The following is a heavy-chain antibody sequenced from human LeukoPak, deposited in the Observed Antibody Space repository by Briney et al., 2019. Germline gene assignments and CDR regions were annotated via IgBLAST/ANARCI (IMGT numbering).Heavy chain of an antibody. Sequence: ASVKVSCKASGYTFTGYYMHWVRQAPGQGLEWMGWINPNSGGTNYAQKFQGRVTMTRDTSISTAYMELSRLRSDDTAVYYCARGGVGPAAGPLHFDYWGRGALVTVSS. CDR2: INPNSGGT. V-gene: IGHV1-2*02. J-gene: IGHJ4*02. D-gene: IGHD6-13*01. CDR3: ARGGVGPAAGPLHFDY. CDR1: GYTFTGYY.